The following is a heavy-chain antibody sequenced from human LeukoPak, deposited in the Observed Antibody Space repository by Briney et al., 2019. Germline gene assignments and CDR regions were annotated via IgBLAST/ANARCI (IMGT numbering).Heavy chain of an antibody. CDR1: GGSISSYY. V-gene: IGHV4-59*01. CDR3: ARGLRFLEWLTQDY. D-gene: IGHD3-3*01. Sequence: PSETLSLTCTVPGGSISSYYWSWIRQPPGKGLEWIGYIYYSGSTNYNPSLKSRVTISVDTSKSQFSLKLSSVTAADTAVYYCARGLRFLEWLTQDYWGQGTLVTVSS. CDR2: IYYSGST. J-gene: IGHJ4*02.